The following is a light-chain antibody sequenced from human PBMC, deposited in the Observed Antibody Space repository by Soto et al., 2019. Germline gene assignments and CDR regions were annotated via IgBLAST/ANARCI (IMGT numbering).Light chain of an antibody. CDR1: QSVSSN. Sequence: EIVMTQSPAALSLSPGERATLSCRASQSVSSNLAWYQQKHGQAPRLLIYGASTRATGIRARFSGSGSGTELTLTISSLESEDFAVYYCQQYNNWPPKFGQGTKVEIK. CDR2: GAS. CDR3: QQYNNWPPK. V-gene: IGKV3-15*01. J-gene: IGKJ1*01.